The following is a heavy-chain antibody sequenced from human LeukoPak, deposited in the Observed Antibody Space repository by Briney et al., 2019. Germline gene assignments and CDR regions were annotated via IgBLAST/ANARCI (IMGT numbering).Heavy chain of an antibody. Sequence: PSETLSLTCSVSGDSVSRSDSYWDWIRQPPGKGLEWIGTIYYSGRTYYSPSLKSRVTMSVDPSNNQFSLTLRPVTAADTAVYHCARRRYYDGSGYLEWGQGTLLSVSS. V-gene: IGHV4-39*01. D-gene: IGHD3-22*01. CDR2: IYYSGRT. J-gene: IGHJ1*01. CDR1: GDSVSRSDSY. CDR3: ARRRYYDGSGYLE.